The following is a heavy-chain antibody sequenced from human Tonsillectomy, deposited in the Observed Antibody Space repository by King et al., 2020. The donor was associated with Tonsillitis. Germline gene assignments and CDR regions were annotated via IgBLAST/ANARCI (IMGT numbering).Heavy chain of an antibody. J-gene: IGHJ5*01. CDR1: GFTFSNYG. CDR2: ISYNGIDA. CDR3: AKYLYSNGWYNYFDS. Sequence: VQLVESGGGVVQPGRSLRLSCAASGFTFSNYGMHWVRQAPGKGLEWVAMISYNGIDAYYLDSVKGRFTISRDNSRNTLYLEMDSLRAEDTAVYHCAKYLYSNGWYNYFDSWGQGTLVTVSS. V-gene: IGHV3-30*18. D-gene: IGHD6-19*01.